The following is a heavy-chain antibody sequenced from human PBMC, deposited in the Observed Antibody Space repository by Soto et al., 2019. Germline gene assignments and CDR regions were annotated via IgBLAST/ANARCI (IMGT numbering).Heavy chain of an antibody. CDR3: AKDFLGYSDWSTSFDY. J-gene: IGHJ4*02. Sequence: GSLRLSCAASGFTFSDRYVDWVRLAPGKGLEWVGRSKNKGKNYTTEYAASVKGRFTISRDDSRNSVYLQINSLRAEDTAVYYCAKDFLGYSDWSTSFDYWGQGTVVTVSS. D-gene: IGHD3-9*01. V-gene: IGHV3-72*01. CDR1: GFTFSDRY. CDR2: SKNKGKNYTT.